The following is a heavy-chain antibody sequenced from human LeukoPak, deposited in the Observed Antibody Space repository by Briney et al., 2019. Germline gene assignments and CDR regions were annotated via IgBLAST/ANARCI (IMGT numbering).Heavy chain of an antibody. CDR3: ARGHWTLGFDSTRWYWIDY. V-gene: IGHV3-30*14. CDR2: ISHDGTNS. Sequence: SGGPLRLSCEASGFTFSSYPIHWVRQAPGKGLDWVTVISHDGTNSYYADSVKGRFTISRDNSQNTLYLQMNSLKGDDTAVYYWARGHWTLGFDSTRWYWIDYWGQGTLVAVSS. J-gene: IGHJ4*02. D-gene: IGHD6-13*01. CDR1: GFTFSSYP.